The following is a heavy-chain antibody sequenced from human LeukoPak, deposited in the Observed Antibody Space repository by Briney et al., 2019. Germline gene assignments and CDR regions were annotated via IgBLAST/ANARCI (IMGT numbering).Heavy chain of an antibody. CDR3: TTDRRYNSFY. CDR2: ITTKTDSGTT. D-gene: IGHD1-14*01. V-gene: IGHV3-15*01. J-gene: IGHJ4*02. CDR1: GLTFSNAW. Sequence: PGGSLTLSCTVSGLTFSNAWMSWVRQAPGKGMEWVGRITTKTDSGTTDYAAPVKGRFTISRDDSTNTLYMGMNSLKTEDTAVYYCTTDRRYNSFYWGQGTLVTVSS.